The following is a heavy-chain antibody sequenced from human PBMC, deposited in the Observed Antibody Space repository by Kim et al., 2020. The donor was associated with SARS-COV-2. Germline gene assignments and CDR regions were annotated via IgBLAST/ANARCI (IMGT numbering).Heavy chain of an antibody. CDR2: MYSSGAK. CDR1: GGSISNHY. V-gene: IGHV4-4*09. CDR3: ARGLLGIPAALDY. J-gene: IGHJ4*02. D-gene: IGHD2-2*01. Sequence: SETLSLTCLVSGGSISNHYWSWIRQPPGRGLEWLGYMYSSGAKNYHPSLKIRVTMSLDTSKNQFSLKLTSVTTEDTAVYYCARGLLGIPAALDYWGQG.